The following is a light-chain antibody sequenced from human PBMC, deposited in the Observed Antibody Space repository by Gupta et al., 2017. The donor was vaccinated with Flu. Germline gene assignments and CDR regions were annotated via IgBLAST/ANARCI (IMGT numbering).Light chain of an antibody. J-gene: IGKJ1*01. Sequence: DTQLTQSPSSLSAFLGDRVTSTCRASQGISNDLAWFHRKPGKAPKSQNYAASSLQSGVPSKFSGSGTGTDFTLTISRLQPEDFETCYCQQYNSYPWTFGQGTKVEVK. CDR1: QGISND. CDR2: AAS. V-gene: IGKV1-16*02. CDR3: QQYNSYPWT.